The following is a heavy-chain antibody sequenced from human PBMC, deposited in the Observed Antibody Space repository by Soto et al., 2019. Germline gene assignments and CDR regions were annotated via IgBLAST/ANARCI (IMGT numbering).Heavy chain of an antibody. CDR2: VYYSGAT. CDR1: GDSMGSGGHY. D-gene: IGHD7-27*01. J-gene: IGHJ4*02. Sequence: KPSETLSLTCIVTGDSMGSGGHYYNWIRQLPGKGLEWIGYVYYSGATHYNPSLRARATISRDTSKNQFFLRLISVTAADTAVYFCTRGKDLEPTVWGYWGQGTQVTVSS. CDR3: TRGKDLEPTVWGY. V-gene: IGHV4-31*03.